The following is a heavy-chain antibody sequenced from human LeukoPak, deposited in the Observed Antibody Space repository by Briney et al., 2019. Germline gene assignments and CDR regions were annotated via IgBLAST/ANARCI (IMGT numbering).Heavy chain of an antibody. J-gene: IGHJ5*02. Sequence: SGGSLRLSCAASGFTVSSNYMSWVRQAPGKGLEWVSVIYSGGSTYYADSVKGRFTISRDNSKNTLYLQMNSLRAEDTAVYYCAMSSTSFYRGFDPWGQGTLVTVSS. CDR3: AMSSTSFYRGFDP. CDR1: GFTVSSNY. V-gene: IGHV3-53*01. D-gene: IGHD2-2*01. CDR2: IYSGGST.